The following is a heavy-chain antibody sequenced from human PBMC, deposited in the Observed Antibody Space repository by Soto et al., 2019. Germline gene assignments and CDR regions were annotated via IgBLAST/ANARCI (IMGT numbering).Heavy chain of an antibody. CDR2: INWNGGST. J-gene: IGHJ6*02. V-gene: IGHV3-20*04. D-gene: IGHD3-10*01. Sequence: EVQLVESGGGVVRPGGSLRLSCAASGFTFDDYGMSWVRQAPGKGLEWVSGINWNGGSTGYADSVKGRFTISRDNAKNSLYLQMNSLRAEDTALYYWARDTLGRFGELSPDGMDVWGQGTTVTVSS. CDR1: GFTFDDYG. CDR3: ARDTLGRFGELSPDGMDV.